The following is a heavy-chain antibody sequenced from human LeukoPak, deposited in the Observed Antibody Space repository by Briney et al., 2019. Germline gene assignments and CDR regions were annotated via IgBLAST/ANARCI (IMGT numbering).Heavy chain of an antibody. CDR3: ARDGDFYYFDY. J-gene: IGHJ4*02. Sequence: SETLSLTCTVSGYSISSGNYWGWIRQPPGMGPEWIGSIYHSGITYYNPSLKSRVSISVDTSKNQFSLRRSSVTAADTAEYYCARDGDFYYFDYWGQGTQVTVSS. CDR1: GYSISSGNY. CDR2: IYHSGIT. V-gene: IGHV4-38-2*02.